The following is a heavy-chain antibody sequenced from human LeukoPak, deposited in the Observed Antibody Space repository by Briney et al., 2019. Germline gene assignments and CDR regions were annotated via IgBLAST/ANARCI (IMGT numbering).Heavy chain of an antibody. D-gene: IGHD1-26*01. J-gene: IGHJ4*02. Sequence: GGSLRLSCAASGFTVTTNYISWVRQAPGKGLDWVSVIHSGGSSDYADSVKGRFIISRDTSKNTVYLQMNSLRGEDTAVHYCASGRLSGKGFDYWGQGSLVTVSS. CDR1: GFTVTTNY. CDR2: IHSGGSS. CDR3: ASGRLSGKGFDY. V-gene: IGHV3-66*01.